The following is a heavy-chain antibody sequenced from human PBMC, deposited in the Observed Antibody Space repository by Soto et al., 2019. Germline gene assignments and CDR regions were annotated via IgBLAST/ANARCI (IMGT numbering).Heavy chain of an antibody. Sequence: GGSLRLSCAASGFTFSSYAMSWVRQARGKGLEWVSAISGSGGSTYYADSVKGRFTISRDNSKNTLYLQMNSLRAEDTAVYYCAGEAYSSGWYRHYYYGMDVWGQGTTVTVSS. D-gene: IGHD6-19*01. V-gene: IGHV3-23*01. CDR1: GFTFSSYA. CDR3: AGEAYSSGWYRHYYYGMDV. CDR2: ISGSGGST. J-gene: IGHJ6*02.